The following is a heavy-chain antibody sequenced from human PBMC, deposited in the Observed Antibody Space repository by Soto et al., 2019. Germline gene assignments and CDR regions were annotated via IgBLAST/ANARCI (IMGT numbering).Heavy chain of an antibody. D-gene: IGHD2-2*01. Sequence: QVQLVQSGSEVKKPGSSVKVSCKASGGTFSSYAISWVRQAPGQGLDWMGGIIPIFGTANYAQKFQGRVTITADESTSTAYMALSSLRSEDTAVYYCARDACGSNSCSYYYYGMDVWGQWTTVTVS. J-gene: IGHJ6*02. V-gene: IGHV1-69*01. CDR2: IIPIFGTA. CDR3: ARDACGSNSCSYYYYGMDV. CDR1: GGTFSSYA.